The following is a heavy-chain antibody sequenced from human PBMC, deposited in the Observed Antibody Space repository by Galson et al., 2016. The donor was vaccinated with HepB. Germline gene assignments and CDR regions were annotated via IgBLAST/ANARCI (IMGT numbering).Heavy chain of an antibody. V-gene: IGHV3-23*01. J-gene: IGHJ4*02. D-gene: IGHD6-19*01. Sequence: SLRLSCAASGLTFSSCAMYWVRQAPGKGLEWVSAVRGSGTNTNTANSVKGRFTVSRDNSKNTLYLQMNSLRAEDTAVYYCAKGDKVTGWDNWGQGTLVAVSS. CDR2: VRGSGTNT. CDR1: GLTFSSCA. CDR3: AKGDKVTGWDN.